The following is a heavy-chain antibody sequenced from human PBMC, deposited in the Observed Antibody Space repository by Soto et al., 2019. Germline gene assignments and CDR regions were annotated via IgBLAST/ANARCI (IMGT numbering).Heavy chain of an antibody. D-gene: IGHD1-26*01. V-gene: IGHV1-8*01. CDR2: MNPNSGNT. Sequence: QVQLVQSGAEVKKPGASVKVSCKASGYTFTSYDINWVRQATGQGLEWMGWMNPNSGNTGYAQKFQGRVTMTRNTSISTSYIDLSSLRSEDKAVYYCARETSGSYRLDYWGQGTLVTVSS. CDR1: GYTFTSYD. CDR3: ARETSGSYRLDY. J-gene: IGHJ4*02.